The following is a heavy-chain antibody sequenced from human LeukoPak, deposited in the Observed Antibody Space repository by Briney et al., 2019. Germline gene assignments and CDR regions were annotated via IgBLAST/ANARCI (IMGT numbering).Heavy chain of an antibody. J-gene: IGHJ4*02. CDR3: AKVPNLRSGDYIIR. CDR1: GFTFSTYA. Sequence: PGGSLRLSCAASGFTFSTYAMSWVRQAPGKGLEWVSGFSVSDATTYYADSVKGRFTISRDNSKNTLYLQIASLRDEDTAVYYCAKVPNLRSGDYIIRWGQGTLVMVSS. CDR2: FSVSDATT. D-gene: IGHD4-17*01. V-gene: IGHV3-23*01.